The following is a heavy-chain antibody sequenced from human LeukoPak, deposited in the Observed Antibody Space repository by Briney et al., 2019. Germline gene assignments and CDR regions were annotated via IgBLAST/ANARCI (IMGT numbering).Heavy chain of an antibody. CDR2: IYSGGST. CDR3: AKDDAWVRYQD. J-gene: IGHJ4*02. V-gene: IGHV3-53*01. D-gene: IGHD5-12*01. Sequence: PTGGSLRLSCAASGFTVSSNYMSWVRQAPGKGLEWVSVIYSGGSTYYADSVKGRFTISRDNSKNTLDLQMNSLRAEDTAVYYCAKDDAWVRYQDWGQGTLVTVSS. CDR1: GFTVSSNY.